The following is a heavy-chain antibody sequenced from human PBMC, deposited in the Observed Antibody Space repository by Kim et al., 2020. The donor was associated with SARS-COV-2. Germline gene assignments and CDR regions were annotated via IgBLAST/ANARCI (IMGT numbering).Heavy chain of an antibody. CDR1: GFTFSSYA. CDR2: IWYDGNNK. Sequence: GGSLRLSCAASGFTFSSYAMHWVRQAPGKGLEWVAVIWYDGNNKYYADSVKGRFTISRDNSKNTLYLQMDSLRAEDTAVYYCWSHYDTSDYYVDYWGQGTLVTVST. J-gene: IGHJ4*02. V-gene: IGHV3-33*01. CDR3: WSHYDTSDYYVDY. D-gene: IGHD3-22*01.